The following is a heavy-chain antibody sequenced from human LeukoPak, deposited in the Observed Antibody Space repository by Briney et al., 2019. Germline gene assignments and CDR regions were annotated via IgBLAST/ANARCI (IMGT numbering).Heavy chain of an antibody. V-gene: IGHV3-23*01. D-gene: IGHD2-2*01. Sequence: GGSLRLSCAASGFTFSSYAMSWVRQAPGKGLEWVSAISGSGGSTYYADSVKGRFTISRDNSKNTLYLQMNSLRAEDTAVYYCAKAPLQTDIVVVGYWFDPWGQGTPVTVSP. J-gene: IGHJ5*02. CDR2: ISGSGGST. CDR3: AKAPLQTDIVVVGYWFDP. CDR1: GFTFSSYA.